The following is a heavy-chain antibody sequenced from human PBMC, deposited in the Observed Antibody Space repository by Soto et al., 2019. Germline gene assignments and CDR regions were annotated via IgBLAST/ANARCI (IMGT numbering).Heavy chain of an antibody. V-gene: IGHV3-23*01. Sequence: PGGSLRLSCAASGFTFSSYAMSWVRQAPGKGLEWVSAISGSGGSTYYADSVKGRFTISRDNSKNTLYLQMNSLRAEDTAGYYCAKDWGMGFGEWALGYWGQGTTVTFSS. CDR3: AKDWGMGFGEWALGY. J-gene: IGHJ4*02. CDR1: GFTFSSYA. CDR2: ISGSGGST. D-gene: IGHD3-10*01.